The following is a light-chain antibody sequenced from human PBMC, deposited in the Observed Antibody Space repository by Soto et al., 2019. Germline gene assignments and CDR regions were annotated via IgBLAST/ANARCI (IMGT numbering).Light chain of an antibody. CDR3: QFYGSSLIT. CDR1: QSISSN. J-gene: IGKJ5*01. V-gene: IGKV3-20*01. CDR2: GVY. Sequence: EIVMTQSPATLSVSPGERATLSCRASQSISSNLAWYQQKPGQAPRLIINGVYTRASGVPDRFSGRGSGTDFTLTISRLEPEDFAVYYCQFYGSSLITFGQGTRLEIK.